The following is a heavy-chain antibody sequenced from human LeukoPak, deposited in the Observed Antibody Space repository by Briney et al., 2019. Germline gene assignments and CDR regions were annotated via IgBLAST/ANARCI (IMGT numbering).Heavy chain of an antibody. J-gene: IGHJ2*01. D-gene: IGHD5-24*01. CDR3: ARDPQRWQQLPHYWYLDL. Sequence: GGSLRLSCAASGVTFSSYWMSWVRQAPGKGLEWVANITQDGSEKYYVDSVKGRFTVSRDDSKNTVYLQMDSLRGDHTAVYHCARDPQRWQQLPHYWYLDLWGLGTLVTVSS. V-gene: IGHV3-7*01. CDR2: ITQDGSEK. CDR1: GVTFSSYW.